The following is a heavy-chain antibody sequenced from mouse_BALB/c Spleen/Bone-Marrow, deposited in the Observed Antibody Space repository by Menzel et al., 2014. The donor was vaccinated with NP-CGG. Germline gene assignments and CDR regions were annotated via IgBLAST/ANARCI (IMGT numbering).Heavy chain of an antibody. CDR3: ARSGGTGY. V-gene: IGHV1-54*01. D-gene: IGHD4-1*01. Sequence: QVQLQQSGAELVRPGTSVKVSCKASGYAFTNYLIEWVKQRPGQGLEWIGVINPGSGGTNYNEKFKGKATLTADKSSSTAYMQLSSLTSDDSAVYFRARSGGTGYWGQGTTLTVSS. CDR2: INPGSGGT. CDR1: GYAFTNYL. J-gene: IGHJ2*01.